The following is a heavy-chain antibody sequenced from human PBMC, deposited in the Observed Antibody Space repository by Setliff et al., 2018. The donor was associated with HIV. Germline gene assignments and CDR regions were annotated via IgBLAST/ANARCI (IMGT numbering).Heavy chain of an antibody. D-gene: IGHD1-1*01. CDR2: IKEDGSAA. J-gene: IGHJ4*02. Sequence: TGGSLRLSCAAFGFSFSKYSMSWVRQAPGKGLEWVANIKEDGSAAYYVESVRGRFTISRDNPNNLLYLQMDSLRGEDTAVYYCAKFRNRDLDYWGQGTPVTVSS. CDR1: GFSFSKYS. CDR3: AKFRNRDLDY. V-gene: IGHV3-7*01.